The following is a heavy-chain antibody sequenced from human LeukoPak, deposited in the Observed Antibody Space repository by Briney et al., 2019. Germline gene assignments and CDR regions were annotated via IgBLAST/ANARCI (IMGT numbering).Heavy chain of an antibody. CDR1: GFTFSNYA. J-gene: IGHJ4*02. CDR2: ISYDGSKK. D-gene: IGHD3-3*01. V-gene: IGHV3-30*04. CDR3: ARVRIGAPYYFDY. Sequence: WRSLRLSCAASGFTFSNYALHWVRLAPGKGLDWVAVISYDGSKKDYADSVKGRFTISRDNSKNTLFLQMTSLRSEDTAVYYCARVRIGAPYYFDYWGQGTLVTVSS.